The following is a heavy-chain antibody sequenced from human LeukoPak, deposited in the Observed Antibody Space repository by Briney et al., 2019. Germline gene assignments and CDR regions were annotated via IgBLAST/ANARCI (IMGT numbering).Heavy chain of an antibody. CDR2: VYSGCST. CDR1: GFTFSSNA. CDR3: ARSKRAIHYYYYGMDV. V-gene: IGHV3-53*01. Sequence: GGSLTLSCAASGFTFSSNAMNWVRQPQGPGMGLVSVVYSGCSTYYADYVSVRFPISRAISKNTLYLQMNSLRAEDTAVYYCARSKRAIHYYYYGMDVWGQGTTVTVSS. D-gene: IGHD3-3*01. J-gene: IGHJ6*02.